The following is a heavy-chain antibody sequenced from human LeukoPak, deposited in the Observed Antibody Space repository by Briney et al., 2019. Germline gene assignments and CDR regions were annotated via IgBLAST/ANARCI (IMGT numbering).Heavy chain of an antibody. D-gene: IGHD3-3*01. V-gene: IGHV4-39*07. CDR1: GGSIGSSSYY. Sequence: PSETLSLTCSVSGGSIGSSSYYWGWIRQPPGKGLEWIGCIYYSGSTYYNPSLKSRVSISVDTSKNQFSLKLSSVTAADTAVYYCARVYTLTIFGVVNWFDPWGQGTLVTASS. CDR2: IYYSGST. CDR3: ARVYTLTIFGVVNWFDP. J-gene: IGHJ5*02.